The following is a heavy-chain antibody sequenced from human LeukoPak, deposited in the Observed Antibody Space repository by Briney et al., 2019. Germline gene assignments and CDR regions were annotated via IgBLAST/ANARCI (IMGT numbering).Heavy chain of an antibody. J-gene: IGHJ4*02. V-gene: IGHV1-69*13. CDR2: IIPIFGTA. CDR1: GGTFSSYA. Sequence: SVKVSCKASGGTFSSYAISWVRQAPGQGLEWMGGIIPIFGTANYAQKFQGRVTITADESTSTAYMELSSLRSEDTAVYYCASGYSSSWYFYYWGQGTLVTVSS. D-gene: IGHD6-13*01. CDR3: ASGYSSSWYFYY.